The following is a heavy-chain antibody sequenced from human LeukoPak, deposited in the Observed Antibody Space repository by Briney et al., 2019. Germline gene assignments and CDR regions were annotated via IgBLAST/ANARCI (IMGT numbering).Heavy chain of an antibody. D-gene: IGHD6-13*01. Sequence: PGRSLRLSCAASGFTFSSYAMHRVRQAPGKGLEWVAVISYDGSNKYYAEAVKGRFTISRDNSKNTLYLQMNSLRAEDTAVYYCAIAAAGSIDYWGQGTLVTVSS. V-gene: IGHV3-30-3*01. CDR3: AIAAAGSIDY. CDR1: GFTFSSYA. CDR2: ISYDGSNK. J-gene: IGHJ4*02.